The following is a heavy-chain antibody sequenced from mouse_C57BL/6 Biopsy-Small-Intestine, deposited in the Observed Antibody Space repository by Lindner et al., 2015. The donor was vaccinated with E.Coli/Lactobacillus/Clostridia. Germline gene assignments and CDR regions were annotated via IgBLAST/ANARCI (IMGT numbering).Heavy chain of an antibody. CDR3: TREGNSAFDY. D-gene: IGHD2-1*01. J-gene: IGHJ2*01. CDR2: IYPGSGNT. V-gene: IGHV1-66*01. CDR1: DYRFTSYY. Sequence: VQLQESGPELVKPGASVKMSCKASDYRFTSYYIHWVRQRPGQGLEWIGWIYPGSGNTKYNEKFEDKATLTADTSSSTAYMQLTSLTSEDSAVYYCTREGNSAFDYWSQGTTLTVSS.